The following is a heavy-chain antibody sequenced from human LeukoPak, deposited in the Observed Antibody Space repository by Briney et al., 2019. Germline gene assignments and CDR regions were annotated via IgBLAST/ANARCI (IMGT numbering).Heavy chain of an antibody. Sequence: GGSLRLSCAASGFTFSSYGMHWVRQAPGKGREWVAFIRYDGSNKYYADSVKGRFTISRDNSKNTLYLQMNSLRAEDTAVYYCAKDRRTPTPYCSSTSCMFPYYMDVWGKGTTVTVSS. CDR3: AKDRRTPTPYCSSTSCMFPYYMDV. V-gene: IGHV3-30*02. J-gene: IGHJ6*03. CDR1: GFTFSSYG. CDR2: IRYDGSNK. D-gene: IGHD2-2*01.